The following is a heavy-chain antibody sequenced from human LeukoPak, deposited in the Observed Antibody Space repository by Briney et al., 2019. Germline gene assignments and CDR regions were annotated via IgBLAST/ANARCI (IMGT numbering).Heavy chain of an antibody. J-gene: IGHJ4*02. CDR3: ARSPVAGEFGY. CDR1: GGSISSNY. Sequence: PSETLSLTCTVSGGSISSNYWSWIRQPAGKGLEWIGRIYNSGNINYNPSLKSRAAMSVDASKNQFSLKLSSVTAADTAIYYCARSPVAGEFGYWGQGTLVTVSS. V-gene: IGHV4-4*07. CDR2: IYNSGNI. D-gene: IGHD6-19*01.